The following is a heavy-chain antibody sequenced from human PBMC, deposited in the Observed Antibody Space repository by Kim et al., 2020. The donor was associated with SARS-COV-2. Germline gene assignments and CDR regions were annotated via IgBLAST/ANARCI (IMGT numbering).Heavy chain of an antibody. J-gene: IGHJ4*02. CDR3: AKAQSSGSYSRAFDY. CDR2: ISGGGSNT. CDR1: GFTFSSSA. D-gene: IGHD1-26*01. V-gene: IGHV3-23*01. Sequence: GGSLRLSCAASGFTFSSSAMSWVRQAPGKGLEWVSSISGGGSNTYYPDSVKGRFTISRDNSKNTLSLQMKSLRDEDTAVYYCAKAQSSGSYSRAFDYWGQGTLVTVSS.